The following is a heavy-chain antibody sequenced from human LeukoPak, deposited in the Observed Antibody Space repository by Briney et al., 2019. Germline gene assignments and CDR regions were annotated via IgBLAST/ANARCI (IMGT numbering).Heavy chain of an antibody. J-gene: IGHJ3*02. Sequence: LAGGSLRLSCAASGFTCSTYVMSWVRQAPGKGLEWLSLILHNGDSTYYADSVKGRFTISRDNSKNTLYLQMNSLRAEDTAVYYCARLSSFAFDXWGQGTMVTVSS. V-gene: IGHV3-23*01. CDR2: ILHNGDST. CDR1: GFTCSTYV. D-gene: IGHD3-16*02. CDR3: ARLSSFAFDX.